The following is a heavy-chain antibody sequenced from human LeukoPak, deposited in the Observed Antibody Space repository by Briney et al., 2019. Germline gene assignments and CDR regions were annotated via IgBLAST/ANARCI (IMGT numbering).Heavy chain of an antibody. V-gene: IGHV3-21*01. CDR3: ARDAGDTGFDY. CDR1: GYSIRSTN. J-gene: IGHJ4*02. D-gene: IGHD3-10*01. Sequence: LSLTCAVSGYSIRSTNWWGWVRQAPGKGLEWVSSISSSSSYIYYADSVKGRFTISRDNAKNSLYLQMNSLRAEDTAVYYCARDAGDTGFDYWGQGTLVTVSS. CDR2: ISSSSSYI.